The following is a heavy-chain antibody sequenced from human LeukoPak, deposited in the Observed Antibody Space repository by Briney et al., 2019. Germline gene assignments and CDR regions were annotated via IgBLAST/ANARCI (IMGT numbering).Heavy chain of an antibody. CDR2: IYHSEST. V-gene: IGHV4-38-2*02. CDR3: ARGLVGSGRPIDY. D-gene: IGHD1-26*01. Sequence: SETLSLTCTVSGYSISSGYYWGWIRQPPGKGLEWIGNIYHSESTYYNPSLKSRVTISVDTSKNQFSLKLSSVTAADTAVYYCARGLVGSGRPIDYWGQGTLVTVSS. J-gene: IGHJ4*02. CDR1: GYSISSGYY.